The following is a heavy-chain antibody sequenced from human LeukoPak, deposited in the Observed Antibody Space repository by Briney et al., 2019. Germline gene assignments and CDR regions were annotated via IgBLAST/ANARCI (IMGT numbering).Heavy chain of an antibody. CDR3: ASALVTPTNTFDI. V-gene: IGHV3-48*03. CDR1: EFTSSNFK. D-gene: IGHD4-23*01. CDR2: ISSGGSTI. Sequence: GGSLRLSCAASEFTSSNFKINWVRQAPGKGLQGISYISSGGSTIYYADFVKGRFTISRDNAKNSLYLQMSSLRGEDTAIYYCASALVTPTNTFDIWGQGTMVTVSS. J-gene: IGHJ3*02.